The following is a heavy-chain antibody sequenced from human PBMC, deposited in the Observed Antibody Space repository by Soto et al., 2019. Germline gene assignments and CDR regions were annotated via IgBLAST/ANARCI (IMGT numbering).Heavy chain of an antibody. D-gene: IGHD2-2*01. Sequence: EVQLVESGGGLVKPGGSPRLSCAASGFTFSSYSMNWVRQAPGKGLEWVSSISSSSSYIYYADSVKGRFTISRDNAKNSLYLQMNSLRAEDTAVYYCARDPYIVVVGGDYYGMDVWGQGTTVTVSS. V-gene: IGHV3-21*01. CDR3: ARDPYIVVVGGDYYGMDV. CDR2: ISSSSSYI. CDR1: GFTFSSYS. J-gene: IGHJ6*02.